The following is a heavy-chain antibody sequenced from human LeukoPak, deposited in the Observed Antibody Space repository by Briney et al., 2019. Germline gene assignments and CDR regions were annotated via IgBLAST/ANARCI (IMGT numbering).Heavy chain of an antibody. Sequence: ASVKVSCKASGYTFTSFGISWVRQAPGQGLEWMGWISTYNGNTNYAQKLQGRVTMTTDTSTSTAYMELGSLRSDDTAVYYCAREFIVVVPAAAYGMDVWGQGTTVTVSS. CDR1: GYTFTSFG. CDR3: AREFIVVVPAAAYGMDV. V-gene: IGHV1-18*01. CDR2: ISTYNGNT. D-gene: IGHD2-2*01. J-gene: IGHJ6*02.